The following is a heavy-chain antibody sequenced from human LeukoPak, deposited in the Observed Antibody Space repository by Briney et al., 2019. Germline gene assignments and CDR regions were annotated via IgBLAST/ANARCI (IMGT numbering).Heavy chain of an antibody. CDR3: ARGGSGSLYYFDC. D-gene: IGHD3-10*01. CDR2: IYSGGST. J-gene: IGHJ4*02. V-gene: IGHV3-53*01. CDR1: GFTFSSYW. Sequence: PGGSLRLSCAASGFTFSSYWMSWVRQAPGKGLEWVSVIYSGGSTYYADSVKGRFTISRDNSKNTLYLQMNSLRAEDTAVYYCARGGSGSLYYFDCWGQGTLVTVSS.